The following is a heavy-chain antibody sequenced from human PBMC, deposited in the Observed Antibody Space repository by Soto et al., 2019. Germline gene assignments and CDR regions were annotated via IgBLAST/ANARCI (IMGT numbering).Heavy chain of an antibody. CDR2: ISSSSSYL. V-gene: IGHV3-21*01. J-gene: IGHJ3*02. CDR3: ARRVGATWCAFDI. D-gene: IGHD1-26*01. CDR1: GFTFSSYS. Sequence: EVQLVESGGGLVKPGGSLRLSCAASGFTFSSYSMNWVRQAPGKGLEWVSSISSSSSYLYYADSVKGRFTTSRDNAKNSLYLQMNSLRAEDTAVYYCARRVGATWCAFDIWGQGTMVTVSS.